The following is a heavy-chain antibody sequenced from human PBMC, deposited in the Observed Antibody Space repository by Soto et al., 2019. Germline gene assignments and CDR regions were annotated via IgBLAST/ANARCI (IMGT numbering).Heavy chain of an antibody. J-gene: IGHJ4*02. CDR3: ARDQLELRLSFDY. V-gene: IGHV3-30-3*01. CDR2: ISYDGSNK. D-gene: IGHD1-7*01. Sequence: QVQLVESGGGVVQPGSSLRLSCAASGFTFSSYAMHWVRQAPGKWLEWVAVISYDGSNKYYADSVKGRFTISRDNSKNTLYLQMNSLRAEDTAVYYCARDQLELRLSFDYWGQGTLVTVSS. CDR1: GFTFSSYA.